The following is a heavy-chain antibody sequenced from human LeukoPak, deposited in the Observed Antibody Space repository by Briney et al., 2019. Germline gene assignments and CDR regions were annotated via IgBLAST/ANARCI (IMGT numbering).Heavy chain of an antibody. CDR3: ARGGVIVVVISGSEYYYGMDV. D-gene: IGHD3-22*01. CDR2: ISAYNGNT. CDR1: GYTFTSYG. V-gene: IGHV1-18*01. Sequence: GASVKVSCKASGYTFTSYGISWVRQAPGQGLEWMGWISAYNGNTNYAQKLQGRVTMTTDTSTSTAYMELRSLRSDDTAVYYCARGGVIVVVISGSEYYYGMDVWGQGTTVTVSS. J-gene: IGHJ6*02.